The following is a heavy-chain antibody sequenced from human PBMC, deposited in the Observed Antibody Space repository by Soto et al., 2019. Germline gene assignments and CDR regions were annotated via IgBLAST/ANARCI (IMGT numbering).Heavy chain of an antibody. Sequence: PGGSLRLSCAASGFTFSSYAMSWVRQAPGKGLEWVSAISGSGGSTYYADSVKGRFTISRDNSKNTLYLQMNSLRAEDTAVYYCAKAWERGYYYYGMDVWGQGTTVTVSS. V-gene: IGHV3-23*01. J-gene: IGHJ6*02. CDR3: AKAWERGYYYYGMDV. CDR1: GFTFSSYA. D-gene: IGHD1-26*01. CDR2: ISGSGGST.